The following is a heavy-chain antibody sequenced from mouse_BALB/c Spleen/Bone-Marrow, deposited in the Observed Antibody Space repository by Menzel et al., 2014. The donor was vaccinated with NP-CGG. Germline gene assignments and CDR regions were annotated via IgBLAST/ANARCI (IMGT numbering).Heavy chain of an antibody. D-gene: IGHD2-3*01. CDR2: INPNNGGS. Sequence: VQLQQSGPELVKPGASVKISCKTSGYTFTDYTIHWAQQSHGTSLEWIGGINPNNGGSTYNQKFKGKATLTIHKSSSTAYMELRSLTSEDSAVYYCARGRWYYWGQGTTLTVSS. CDR1: GYTFTDYT. CDR3: ARGRWYY. V-gene: IGHV1-18*01. J-gene: IGHJ2*01.